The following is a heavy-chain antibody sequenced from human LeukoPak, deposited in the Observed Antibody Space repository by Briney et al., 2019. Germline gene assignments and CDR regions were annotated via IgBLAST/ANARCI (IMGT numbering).Heavy chain of an antibody. CDR3: AWDSDDYYGSGSYPRY. CDR2: IKQDGSEK. D-gene: IGHD3-10*01. CDR1: GFTFSSYW. Sequence: GGSLRLSCAASGFTFSSYWMSWVRQAPGKGLEWVANIKQDGSEKYYVDSVKGRFTISRDNSKNTLYLQMNSLRAEDTAVYYCAWDSDDYYGSGSYPRYWGQGTLVTVSS. J-gene: IGHJ4*02. V-gene: IGHV3-7*01.